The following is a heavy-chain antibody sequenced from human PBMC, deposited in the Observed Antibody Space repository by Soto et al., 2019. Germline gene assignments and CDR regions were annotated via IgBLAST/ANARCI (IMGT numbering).Heavy chain of an antibody. CDR3: AKGVVPAAIPYYFDY. V-gene: IGHV3-23*01. CDR1: KFTFSSFA. Sequence: PGGSLRLSCVASKFTFSSFAMSWVRQAPGKGLEWVSAISGSGDHIYYADSVKGRFTISRDNPKNTLDLQMTSLRADDTAIYYCAKGVVPAAIPYYFDYWGQGTLVTVSS. CDR2: ISGSGDHI. J-gene: IGHJ4*02. D-gene: IGHD2-2*01.